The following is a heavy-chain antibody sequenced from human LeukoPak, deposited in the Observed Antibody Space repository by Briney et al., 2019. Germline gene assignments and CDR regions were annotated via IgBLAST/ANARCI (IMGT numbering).Heavy chain of an antibody. CDR3: ARGYSSSWYFNWFDP. Sequence: ASETLSLTCTVSGYSISSGYFWGWIRQPPGKGLEWIGSIYHSGTTYYNPPLKSRVTISVDTSKNQFSLKLTSVTAADTAVYYCARGYSSSWYFNWFDPWGQGTLVTVSS. J-gene: IGHJ5*02. CDR2: IYHSGTT. D-gene: IGHD6-13*01. CDR1: GYSISSGYF. V-gene: IGHV4-38-2*02.